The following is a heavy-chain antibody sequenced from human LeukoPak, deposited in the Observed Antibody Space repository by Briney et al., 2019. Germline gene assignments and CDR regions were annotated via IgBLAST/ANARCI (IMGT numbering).Heavy chain of an antibody. CDR2: IYYSGST. J-gene: IGHJ4*02. D-gene: IGHD7-27*01. V-gene: IGHV4-30-4*08. CDR1: GDSISSADHY. Sequence: SETLSLTCTVSGDSISSADHYWTWIRQPPGKGLELVGFIYYSGSTKYNPSLKSRVTISAATSKNQFSLKLSSVTAADTAVYYCARRPGVHFDYWGQGTLVTVSS. CDR3: ARRPGVHFDY.